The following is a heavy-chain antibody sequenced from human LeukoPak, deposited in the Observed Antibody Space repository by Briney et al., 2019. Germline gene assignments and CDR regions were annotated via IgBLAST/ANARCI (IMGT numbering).Heavy chain of an antibody. CDR1: GFTFSDYY. Sequence: PGGSLRLSCTASGFTFSDYYMSWIRQAPGKGLEWVSYISSSGSTIYYADSVKGRFTISRDNAKNSLYLQMNSLRAEDTAVYYCARDAKAYYDSSGYNPWWAFDIWGQGTMVTVSS. D-gene: IGHD3-22*01. CDR3: ARDAKAYYDSSGYNPWWAFDI. CDR2: ISSSGSTI. V-gene: IGHV3-11*01. J-gene: IGHJ3*02.